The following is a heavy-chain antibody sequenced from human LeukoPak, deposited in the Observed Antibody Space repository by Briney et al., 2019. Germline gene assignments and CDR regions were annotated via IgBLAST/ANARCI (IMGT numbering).Heavy chain of an antibody. V-gene: IGHV3-30*03. Sequence: HPGRSLRVSCAASGFTFSSYGKLWVRQAPGKGREWVAVISYDGSNKYYADSVKGRFTISRDNSKNTLYLQMNSLRAEDTAIYYCATYRQVLLPFESWGQGTLVTVSS. D-gene: IGHD2-8*02. CDR3: ATYRQVLLPFES. CDR1: GFTFSSYG. J-gene: IGHJ4*02. CDR2: ISYDGSNK.